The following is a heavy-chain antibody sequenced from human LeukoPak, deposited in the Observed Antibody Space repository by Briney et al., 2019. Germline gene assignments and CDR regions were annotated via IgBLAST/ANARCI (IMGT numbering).Heavy chain of an antibody. Sequence: ASVKVSCKASGGTFISYAISWVRQAPGQGLEWMGGIIPIFGTANYAQKFQGRVTITADESTSTAYMELSSLRSEDTAVYYCARGGSTSAYFDYWGQGTLVTVSS. D-gene: IGHD2-2*01. CDR1: GGTFISYA. V-gene: IGHV1-69*13. CDR3: ARGGSTSAYFDY. CDR2: IIPIFGTA. J-gene: IGHJ4*02.